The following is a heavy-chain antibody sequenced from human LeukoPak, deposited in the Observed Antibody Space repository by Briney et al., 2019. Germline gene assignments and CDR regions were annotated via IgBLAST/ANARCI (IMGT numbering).Heavy chain of an antibody. D-gene: IGHD6-19*01. CDR1: GFTVSSYA. Sequence: GGSLRLSCAASGFTVSSYAMHWVRQAPGKGLEWVAAISYDGRNKYYANSVKGRFTISRDNSKNTLYLQMNSLRAEDTAVYYCAGGAGINYYYGMDVWGKGTTVTVSS. CDR3: AGGAGINYYYGMDV. CDR2: ISYDGRNK. J-gene: IGHJ6*04. V-gene: IGHV3-30*04.